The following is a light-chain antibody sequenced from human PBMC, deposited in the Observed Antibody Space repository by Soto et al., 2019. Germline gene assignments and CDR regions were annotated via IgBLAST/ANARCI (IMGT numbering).Light chain of an antibody. J-gene: IGLJ2*01. Sequence: VVTQEPSLTVSPGGTVTLTCASSTGAVTSGYYPNWFQQKPGQAPRSLSYSTSNKHSWTPARFSGSLLGGKAALTLSGVQPEDEAEYYCLLYYGGTQGVFGGGTKLTVL. CDR1: TGAVTSGYY. CDR2: STS. CDR3: LLYYGGTQGV. V-gene: IGLV7-43*01.